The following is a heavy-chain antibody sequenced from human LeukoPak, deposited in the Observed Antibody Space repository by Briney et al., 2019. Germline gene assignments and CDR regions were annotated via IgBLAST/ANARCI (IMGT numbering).Heavy chain of an antibody. CDR3: ARDSGVAASKRFFDY. CDR2: ISAYNGNT. CDR1: GYTFTSYG. Sequence: ASVKVSCKASGYTFTSYGIGWVRQAPGQGLEWMGWISAYNGNTNYAQKLQGRVTMTTDTSTSTAYMELRSLRSDDTAVYYCARDSGVAASKRFFDYWGQGTLVTVSS. V-gene: IGHV1-18*01. D-gene: IGHD6-13*01. J-gene: IGHJ4*02.